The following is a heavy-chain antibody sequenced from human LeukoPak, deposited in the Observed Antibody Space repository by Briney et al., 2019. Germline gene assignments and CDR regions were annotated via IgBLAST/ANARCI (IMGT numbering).Heavy chain of an antibody. CDR1: GGSISSYY. J-gene: IGHJ5*02. CDR3: ARDRGAAYYYDSSGYSNWFDP. D-gene: IGHD3-22*01. V-gene: IGHV4-4*07. CDR2: IYTSGST. Sequence: SETLSLTCTVSGGSISSYYWSWIRQPAGKGLEWSGRIYTSGSTNYNPSLKSRVTMSVDTSKNQFSLKLSSVTAADTAVYYCARDRGAAYYYDSSGYSNWFDPWGQGTLVTVSS.